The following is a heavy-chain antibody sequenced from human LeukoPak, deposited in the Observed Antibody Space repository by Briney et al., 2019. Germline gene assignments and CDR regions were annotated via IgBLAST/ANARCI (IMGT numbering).Heavy chain of an antibody. CDR2: ISYDGSNK. D-gene: IGHD3-22*01. V-gene: IGHV3-30*04. Sequence: GRSLRLSCAASGFTFSSYAMHWVRQAPGKGLEWVAVISYDGSNKYYADSVKGRFTISRDNSKNTLYLQMNSLRAEDTAVYYCNYYDSSGSFDYWGQGTLVTVSS. CDR1: GFTFSSYA. J-gene: IGHJ4*02. CDR3: NYYDSSGSFDY.